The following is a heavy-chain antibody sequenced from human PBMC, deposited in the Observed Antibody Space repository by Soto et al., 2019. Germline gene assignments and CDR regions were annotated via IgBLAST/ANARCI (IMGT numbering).Heavy chain of an antibody. Sequence: PGGSLRLSCAASGFTFSSYDMHWVRQATGKGLEWVSAIGTAGDTYYPGSVKGRFTISRENAKSSLYLQMNSLRAGDTAVYYCARGFHRSGVDIWGQGTMVTVSS. CDR1: GFTFSSYD. V-gene: IGHV3-13*04. D-gene: IGHD3-10*01. CDR2: IGTAGDT. J-gene: IGHJ3*02. CDR3: ARGFHRSGVDI.